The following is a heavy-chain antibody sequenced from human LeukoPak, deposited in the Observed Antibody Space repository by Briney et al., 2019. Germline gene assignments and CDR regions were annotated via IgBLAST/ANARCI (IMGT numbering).Heavy chain of an antibody. CDR1: GFTFSSYW. CDR2: INDDGTYT. Sequence: GGSLRLSCAASGFTFSSYWMDWVRQVPGKGLVWGSRINDDGTYTVYADSLKGRFTVSTDNAKNTLYLQMNSLRGEDTAVYYCGREIQAPGKTLEYWGQGTLVTVSS. CDR3: GREIQAPGKTLEY. J-gene: IGHJ4*02. V-gene: IGHV3-74*01.